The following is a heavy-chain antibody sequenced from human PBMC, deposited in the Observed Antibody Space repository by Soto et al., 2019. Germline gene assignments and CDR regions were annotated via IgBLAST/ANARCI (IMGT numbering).Heavy chain of an antibody. D-gene: IGHD6-13*01. Sequence: ASVKVSCKASGYTFTNYGINWVRQAPGQGLEWMGWVNTYNANTNYAQRLQGRVTLTTDTSTNTAYMGLRSLKSDDTAVYYCARGSSPVDFDYWGQGTLVTV. J-gene: IGHJ4*02. CDR1: GYTFTNYG. V-gene: IGHV1-18*01. CDR3: ARGSSPVDFDY. CDR2: VNTYNANT.